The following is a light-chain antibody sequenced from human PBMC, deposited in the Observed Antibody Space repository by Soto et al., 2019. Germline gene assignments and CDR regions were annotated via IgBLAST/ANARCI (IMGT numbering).Light chain of an antibody. CDR2: GAS. CDR3: QQYKNWPRT. J-gene: IGKJ1*01. Sequence: MVMTQSPDTLPVSPGERATLSCRASQSVSTNLAWYQHKPGQAPRLLIYGASTRATGIPARFSGSGSETEFTLTITSLQSEDFAVYYCQQYKNWPRTFGQGTKVEIK. CDR1: QSVSTN. V-gene: IGKV3-15*01.